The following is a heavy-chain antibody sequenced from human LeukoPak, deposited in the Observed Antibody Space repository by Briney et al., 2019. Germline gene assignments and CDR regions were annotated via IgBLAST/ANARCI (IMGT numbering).Heavy chain of an antibody. CDR1: GFTFSSYG. Sequence: GGSLRLSCSASGFTFSSYGMHWVRQAPGKGLEWVAFIRYDGSNKYYADSVKGRFTISRDNSKNTLYLQMNSLRAEDTAVYYCAKGSGYGSGWYDEYFQHWGQGTQVTVSS. V-gene: IGHV3-30*02. D-gene: IGHD6-19*01. CDR2: IRYDGSNK. J-gene: IGHJ1*01. CDR3: AKGSGYGSGWYDEYFQH.